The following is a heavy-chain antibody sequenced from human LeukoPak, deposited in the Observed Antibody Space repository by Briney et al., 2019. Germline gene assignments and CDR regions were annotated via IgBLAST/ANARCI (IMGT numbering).Heavy chain of an antibody. Sequence: SETLSLTCTVSGDSISSYYWSWIRQPPGKGPEWIGYIHYSGSTNYNPSLKSRVTISVDTSKNQFSLKLSSVTAADTAVYYCARAFWGSGIDYWGQGTLVTVSS. CDR2: IHYSGST. V-gene: IGHV4-59*01. J-gene: IGHJ4*02. D-gene: IGHD3-16*01. CDR1: GDSISSYY. CDR3: ARAFWGSGIDY.